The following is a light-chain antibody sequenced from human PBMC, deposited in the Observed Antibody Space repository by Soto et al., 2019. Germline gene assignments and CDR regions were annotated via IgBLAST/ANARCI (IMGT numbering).Light chain of an antibody. J-gene: IGKJ1*01. Sequence: EIVLTQSPGTLSLSPGERATLSCRASQSVSSSYLAWYQQKPGQAPRLLIYDASTRATGVPARFSGSGSGTDFTLTISRLEPEDFAVYYCQQYGSSRTFGQGTKVDIK. CDR2: DAS. CDR3: QQYGSSRT. CDR1: QSVSSSY. V-gene: IGKV3-20*01.